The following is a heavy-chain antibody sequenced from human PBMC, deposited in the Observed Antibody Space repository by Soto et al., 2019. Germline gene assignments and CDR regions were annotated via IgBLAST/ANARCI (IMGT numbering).Heavy chain of an antibody. CDR1: GFTFTSSA. V-gene: IGHV1-58*01. CDR3: AAVGSGYYYYYGMDV. CDR2: IVVGSGNT. D-gene: IGHD2-15*01. J-gene: IGHJ6*02. Sequence: SVKVSCKASGFTFTSSAVQWVRQARGQRLEWIGWIVVGSGNTNYAQKFQERVTITRDMSTSTAYMELSSLRSEDTAVYYCAAVGSGYYYYYGMDVWGQGTTVTVSS.